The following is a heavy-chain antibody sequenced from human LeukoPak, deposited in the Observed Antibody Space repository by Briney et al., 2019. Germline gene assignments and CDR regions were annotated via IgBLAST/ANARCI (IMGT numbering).Heavy chain of an antibody. D-gene: IGHD2-15*01. Sequence: GGSLRLSCAASAFIFISYGMSWVRQPPGKGLEWVSTIISGGDSPYYADSVKGRFTISRDNPKNTLYLQMNSLRAEDTAVYYCAISKVVVAAVYFDYWGQGTLITVSS. CDR2: IISGGDSP. V-gene: IGHV3-23*01. J-gene: IGHJ4*02. CDR3: AISKVVVAAVYFDY. CDR1: AFIFISYG.